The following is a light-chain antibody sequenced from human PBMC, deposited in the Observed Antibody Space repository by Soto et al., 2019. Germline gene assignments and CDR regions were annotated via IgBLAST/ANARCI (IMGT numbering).Light chain of an antibody. V-gene: IGKV3-20*01. CDR2: GAS. CDR3: HQYGSLYT. CDR1: QSVSSSY. J-gene: IGKJ2*01. Sequence: EIVLTQSPGTLSLSPGERATLSCRASQSVSSSYLAWYQQKPGQAPRLLIYGASSRATGIPDRFSGSGSGTDFTLTISRLEPEDFAVYYCHQYGSLYTFGQGTTLEIK.